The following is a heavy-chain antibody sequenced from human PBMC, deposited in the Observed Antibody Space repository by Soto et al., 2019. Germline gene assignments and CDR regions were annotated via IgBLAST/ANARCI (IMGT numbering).Heavy chain of an antibody. CDR3: AADSSGSTADYHYYYGMDI. J-gene: IGHJ6*02. CDR2: ISPYTSDT. D-gene: IGHD3-22*01. CDR1: GYTFIRHG. Sequence: ASVKVSCKASGYTFIRHGLRWVRQAPGQGLEGVGWISPYTSDTKYGQKFQGRVTMTTDTSTSTAHLELRSLRSDDTAMYYCAADSSGSTADYHYYYGMDIWGQGTTVNVSS. V-gene: IGHV1-18*01.